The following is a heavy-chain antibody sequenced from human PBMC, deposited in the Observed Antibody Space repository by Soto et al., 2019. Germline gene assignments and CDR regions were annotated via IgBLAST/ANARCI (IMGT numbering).Heavy chain of an antibody. CDR1: GFTFSSYG. Sequence: QVQLVESGGGVVQPGRSLRLSCAASGFTFSSYGMHWVRQAPGKGLEWVVVIGYDGGNKYYADSVKGRFTISRDNSKKTLHLQMNSLRAEDAAVYYCASDDYGPDFAYWGQGTLVTVSS. D-gene: IGHD4-17*01. V-gene: IGHV3-33*01. J-gene: IGHJ4*02. CDR2: IGYDGGNK. CDR3: ASDDYGPDFAY.